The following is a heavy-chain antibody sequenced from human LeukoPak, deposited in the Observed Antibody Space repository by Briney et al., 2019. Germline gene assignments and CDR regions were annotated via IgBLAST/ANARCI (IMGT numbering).Heavy chain of an antibody. CDR2: IKQGGSEK. V-gene: IGHV3-7*04. CDR1: GFTFISYR. CDR3: ARASFDY. Sequence: GGALRLSCAASGFTFISYRMSWVRQAPGKGMEWVANIKQGGSEKYYVDSVKGRFTISRDNDKNSLYLQMNSLRAEDTAVYYCARASFDYWGQGTLVTVSS. J-gene: IGHJ4*02.